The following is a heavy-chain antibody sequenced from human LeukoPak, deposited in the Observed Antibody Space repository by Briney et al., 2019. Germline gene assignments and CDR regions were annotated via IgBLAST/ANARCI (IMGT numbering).Heavy chain of an antibody. CDR3: AKVMTRTMVRGVPPSDY. J-gene: IGHJ4*02. CDR1: GFTFSNYG. Sequence: GGSLRLSCAASGFTFSNYGIHWVRQAPGKGLEWVAFIQYDGSSKYYADSVKGRFTISRDNSKNTLYLQMNSLRAEDTAVYYCAKVMTRTMVRGVPPSDYWGQGTLVTVSS. V-gene: IGHV3-30*02. D-gene: IGHD3-10*01. CDR2: IQYDGSSK.